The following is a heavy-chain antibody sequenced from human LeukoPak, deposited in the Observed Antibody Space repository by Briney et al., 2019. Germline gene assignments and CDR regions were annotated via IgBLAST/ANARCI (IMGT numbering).Heavy chain of an antibody. CDR3: ARKIRGVDAFDI. CDR1: GGTFSSYA. D-gene: IGHD3-10*01. CDR2: IIPIFGTA. J-gene: IGHJ3*02. V-gene: IGHV1-69*13. Sequence: SVKVSCKASGGTFSSYAISWVRQAPGQGLEWMGGIIPIFGTANYAQKFQGRVTITADESTSTAYMELSSLRSEDTAVYYCARKIRGVDAFDIWGRGTMVTVSS.